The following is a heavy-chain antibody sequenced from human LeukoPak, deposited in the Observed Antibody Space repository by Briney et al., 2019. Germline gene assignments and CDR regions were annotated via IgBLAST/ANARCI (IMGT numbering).Heavy chain of an antibody. Sequence: GGSLRLSCAASGFTFSSYSMNWVRQAPGKGLEWVSSISSNSSYIYYADSVKGRFTISRDNAKNSLYLQMNSLRAEDTAVYYCACGVLYAPSYFDYWGQGTLVTVSS. D-gene: IGHD2/OR15-2a*01. CDR2: ISSNSSYI. V-gene: IGHV3-21*01. J-gene: IGHJ4*02. CDR3: ACGVLYAPSYFDY. CDR1: GFTFSSYS.